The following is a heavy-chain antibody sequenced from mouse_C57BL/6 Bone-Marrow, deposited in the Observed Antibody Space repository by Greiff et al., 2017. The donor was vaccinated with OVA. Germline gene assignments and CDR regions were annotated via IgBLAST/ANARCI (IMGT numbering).Heavy chain of an antibody. CDR2: INPNNGGT. CDR1: GYTFTDYN. Sequence: VQLQQSGPELVKPGASVKIPCKASGYTFTDYNMDWVKQSHGQSLEWIGDINPNNGGTIYNQKFKGKATLTVDKSSSTAYMELRSLTSEDTAVYYCAIMFTTEAWFAYWGQGTLVTVSA. CDR3: AIMFTTEAWFAY. V-gene: IGHV1-18*01. J-gene: IGHJ3*01. D-gene: IGHD2-2*01.